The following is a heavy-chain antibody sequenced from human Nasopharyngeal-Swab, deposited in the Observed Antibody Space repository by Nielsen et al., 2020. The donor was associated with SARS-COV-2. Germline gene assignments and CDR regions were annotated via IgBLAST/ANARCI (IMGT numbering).Heavy chain of an antibody. D-gene: IGHD2-15*01. CDR3: ARAGVDCSGGSCYFNWFDP. CDR1: GYTFTSYD. J-gene: IGHJ5*02. V-gene: IGHV1-8*01. CDR2: MNPNSGNT. Sequence: ASVKVSCKASGYTFTSYDINWVRQATGQGLEWMGWMNPNSGNTGHAQKFQGRVTMTRNTSISTAYMELSSLRSEDTAVYYCARAGVDCSGGSCYFNWFDPWGQGTLVTVSS.